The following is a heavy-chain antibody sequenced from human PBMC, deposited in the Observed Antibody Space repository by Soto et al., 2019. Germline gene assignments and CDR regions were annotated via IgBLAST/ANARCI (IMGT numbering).Heavy chain of an antibody. J-gene: IGHJ4*02. D-gene: IGHD5-12*01. V-gene: IGHV4-30-2*06. CDR2: ISHLENT. CDR1: GASISYGGFS. CDR3: ARGGGYDSFDY. Sequence: QLQLQESGSGVVKTSETLSLTCTVSGASISYGGFSWSWIRQSPGKGLEWIGYISHLENTYLHPSFKSRLTMSIDRTRNQFSLKLSSVSAADMAVYYCARGGGYDSFDYWGQGVLVTVSS.